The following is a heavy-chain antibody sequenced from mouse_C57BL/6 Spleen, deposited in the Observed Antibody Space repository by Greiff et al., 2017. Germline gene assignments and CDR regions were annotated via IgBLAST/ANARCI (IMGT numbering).Heavy chain of an antibody. Sequence: QVQLQQSGPGLVQPSQSLSITCTVSGFSLTSYGVHWVRQSPGKGLEWLGVIWSGGSTDYNAAFISRLSISKDNSKSQVFFKMNSLQADDTAIDYCARTGYDYDAWYFDVWGTGTTVTVSS. J-gene: IGHJ1*03. CDR3: ARTGYDYDAWYFDV. V-gene: IGHV2-2*01. CDR1: GFSLTSYG. CDR2: IWSGGST. D-gene: IGHD2-4*01.